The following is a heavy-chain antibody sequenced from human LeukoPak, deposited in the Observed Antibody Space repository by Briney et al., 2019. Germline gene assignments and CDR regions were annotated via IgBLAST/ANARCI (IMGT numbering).Heavy chain of an antibody. V-gene: IGHV4-4*09. Sequence: SETLSLTCIASGGSISSYSWTWIRQPPGKGLEWIGYIYTSGSIDYNPSLKSRVTMSVDTSKNQFSLKLTSVTAADTAVYYCARVGTVTPASRYWYFGLWGRGTRVTVSS. J-gene: IGHJ2*01. CDR1: GGSISSYS. CDR3: ARVGTVTPASRYWYFGL. CDR2: IYTSGSI. D-gene: IGHD4-17*01.